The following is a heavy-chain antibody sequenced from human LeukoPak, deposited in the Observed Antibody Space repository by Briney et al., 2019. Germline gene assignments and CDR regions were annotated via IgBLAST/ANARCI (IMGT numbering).Heavy chain of an antibody. CDR1: GGSISSYY. CDR3: ARHPFQYYYDSSGYYHPDWYFDL. V-gene: IGHV4-59*08. CDR2: IYYSGST. D-gene: IGHD3-22*01. Sequence: SETLSLTCTVSGGSISSYYWSWIRQPPGKGLEWIGYIYYSGSTNYNPSLKSRVTISVDTSKNQFSLKLSSVTAADTAVYYCARHPFQYYYDSSGYYHPDWYFDLWGRGTLVTVSS. J-gene: IGHJ2*01.